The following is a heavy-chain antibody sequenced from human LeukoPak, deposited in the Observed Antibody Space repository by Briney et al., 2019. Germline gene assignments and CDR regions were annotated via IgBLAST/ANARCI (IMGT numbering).Heavy chain of an antibody. CDR3: ARVWGGDAFDI. D-gene: IGHD3-16*01. Sequence: GGSLRPSCAASGFTVSSNYMSWVRQAPGKGLEWVSVIYSGGSTYYADSVKGRFTISRDNSKNTLYLQMNSLRAEDTAVYYCARVWGGDAFDIWGQGTMVTVSS. CDR1: GFTVSSNY. CDR2: IYSGGST. J-gene: IGHJ3*02. V-gene: IGHV3-53*01.